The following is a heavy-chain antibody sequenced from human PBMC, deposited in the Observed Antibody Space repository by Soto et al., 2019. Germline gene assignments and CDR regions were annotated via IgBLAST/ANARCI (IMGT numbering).Heavy chain of an antibody. D-gene: IGHD4-17*01. V-gene: IGHV4-59*01. CDR1: GGSISSYY. CDR2: IYYSGST. CDR3: ARDHHYGDYVGMAFDI. Sequence: QVQLQESGPGLVKPSETLSLTCTVSGGSISSYYWSWIRQPPGKGLEWIGYIYYSGSTNYNPSLKSRVTISVDTSKNQFSLKLSSVTAADTAVYYCARDHHYGDYVGMAFDIWGQGTMVTVSS. J-gene: IGHJ3*02.